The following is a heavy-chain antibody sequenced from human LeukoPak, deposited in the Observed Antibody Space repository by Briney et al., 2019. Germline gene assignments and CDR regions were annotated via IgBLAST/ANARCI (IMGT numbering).Heavy chain of an antibody. D-gene: IGHD6-13*01. Sequence: ASVKVSCKASGYTFTGYYIYWVRQAPGQGLEWMGWINPNSGGTNYAQKFQGRVTMTRDTSISTAYMELSSLSSDDTAVYYCVGYSSTSADYWGQGTLVTVSS. CDR3: VGYSSTSADY. CDR1: GYTFTGYY. CDR2: INPNSGGT. V-gene: IGHV1-2*02. J-gene: IGHJ4*02.